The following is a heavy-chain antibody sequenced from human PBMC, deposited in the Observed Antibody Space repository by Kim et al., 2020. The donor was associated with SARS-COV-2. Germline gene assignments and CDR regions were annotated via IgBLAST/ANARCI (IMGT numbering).Heavy chain of an antibody. CDR3: ARAKRLGNWFPP. J-gene: IGHJ5*02. CDR1: GYIFTSYD. CDR2: LNPNSGDA. V-gene: IGHV1-8*01. Sequence: ASVKVSCKASGYIFTSYDINWVRQASGQGLEWMGWLNPNSGDAGYGQKFQGRVIMTRNTSISTAYMELTSLRSDDTAIYYCARAKRLGNWFPPWGQGTLVTVSS. D-gene: IGHD3-16*01.